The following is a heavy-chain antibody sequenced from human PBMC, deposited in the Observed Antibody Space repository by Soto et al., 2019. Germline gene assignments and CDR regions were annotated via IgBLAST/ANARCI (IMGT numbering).Heavy chain of an antibody. CDR2: IDKSGVET. J-gene: IGHJ4*02. CDR3: AKDTYSRSWDF. Sequence: EVQLLESGGDLVQPGGSLRLSCAASGFTFTNYLMTWVRQAPGKGLEWVSSIDKSGVETYYADSVKGRFTISRDNSKNPLYRQMNGLRAEDTALYYCAKDTYSRSWDFWGQGTLVTVSS. CDR1: GFTFTNYL. D-gene: IGHD2-2*01. V-gene: IGHV3-23*05.